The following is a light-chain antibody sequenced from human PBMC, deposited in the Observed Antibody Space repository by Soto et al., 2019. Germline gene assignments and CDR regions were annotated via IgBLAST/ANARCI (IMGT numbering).Light chain of an antibody. CDR2: AAS. Sequence: DFQMTQSPSSLSASVGDRVTITCRASQDISDHLAWYQQKPGKVPNLLIYAASTLQSGVPPRFRGGGYGTDFTLTISILQTEEISTYYCQKCNRTPRTFGQGTKVELK. CDR3: QKCNRTPRT. J-gene: IGKJ1*01. V-gene: IGKV1-27*01. CDR1: QDISDH.